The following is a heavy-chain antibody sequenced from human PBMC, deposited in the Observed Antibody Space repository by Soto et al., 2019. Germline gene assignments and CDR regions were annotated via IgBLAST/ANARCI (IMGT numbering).Heavy chain of an antibody. Sequence: PSETLSLTCTVSGGSISSRNWWSWLRQSPTKGLEWIGEIYQSGSTNYNPSLESRVTISVDKSKNQFSLELTSLTAADTAVYYCAKDGLWGSSDRGAPDDFEVWGQGTMVTVSS. V-gene: IGHV4-4*02. J-gene: IGHJ3*01. D-gene: IGHD6-6*01. CDR1: GGSISSRNW. CDR3: AKDGLWGSSDRGAPDDFEV. CDR2: IYQSGST.